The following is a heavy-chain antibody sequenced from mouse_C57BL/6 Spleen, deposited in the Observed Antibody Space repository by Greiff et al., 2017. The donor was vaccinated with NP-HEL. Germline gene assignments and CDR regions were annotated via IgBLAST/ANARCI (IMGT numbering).Heavy chain of an antibody. D-gene: IGHD4-1*01. CDR3: ARDWDDYFDY. Sequence: EVKVVESGGDLVKPGGSLKLPCAASGFTSSSYGMSWVRQTPDKRLEWVATISSGGSYTYYPDSVKGRFTISRDNAKNTHYQQMSSLKAEDTAMYYCARDWDDYFDYWGQGTTLTVSS. CDR1: GFTSSSYG. V-gene: IGHV5-6*01. CDR2: ISSGGSYT. J-gene: IGHJ2*01.